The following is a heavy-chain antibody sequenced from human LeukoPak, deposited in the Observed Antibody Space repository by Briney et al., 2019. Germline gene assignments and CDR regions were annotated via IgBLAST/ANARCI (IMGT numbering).Heavy chain of an antibody. D-gene: IGHD3-9*01. CDR3: AKDDILTGSGYYYYGMDV. CDR2: IRDTPGDT. Sequence: GGSLRLSCAASGFTFSIYSMHWVRQAPGKGLEWVSEIRDTPGDTHYADSVKGRFAISRDNSKNTLYLQMNSLRAEDTAVYYCAKDDILTGSGYYYYGMDVWGQGTTVTVSS. V-gene: IGHV3-23*01. J-gene: IGHJ6*02. CDR1: GFTFSIYS.